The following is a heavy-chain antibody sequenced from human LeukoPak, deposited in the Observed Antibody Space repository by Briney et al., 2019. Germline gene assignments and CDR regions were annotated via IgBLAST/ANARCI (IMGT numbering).Heavy chain of an antibody. CDR3: ARAQGSSGWFDY. CDR1: GFTVSSNY. D-gene: IGHD6-19*01. CDR2: IYSGGST. V-gene: IGHV3-53*01. Sequence: TGGSLRLSCAASGFTVSSNYMSWVRQAPGKGLEWVSVIYSGGSTYYADSVKGRFTISRDNSKNTLYLQMSSLRAEDTAVYYCARAQGSSGWFDYWGQGTLVTVSS. J-gene: IGHJ4*02.